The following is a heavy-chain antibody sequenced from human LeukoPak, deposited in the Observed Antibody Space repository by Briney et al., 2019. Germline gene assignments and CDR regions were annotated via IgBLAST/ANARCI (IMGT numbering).Heavy chain of an antibody. CDR2: IYYSGST. J-gene: IGHJ4*02. Sequence: SETLSLTCTVSGGSISSGDYYWSWIRQPPGKGLEWIGYIYYSGSTYYNPSLKSRVTISVDTSKNQVSLKLSSVTAADTAVYYCARGNDLGHFDYWGQGTLVTVSS. V-gene: IGHV4-30-4*08. CDR1: GGSISSGDYY. CDR3: ARGNDLGHFDY.